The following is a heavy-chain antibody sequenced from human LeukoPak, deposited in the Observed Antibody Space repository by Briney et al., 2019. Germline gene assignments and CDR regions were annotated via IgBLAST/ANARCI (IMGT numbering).Heavy chain of an antibody. CDR2: ISSGSSYI. D-gene: IGHD6-19*01. Sequence: GGSLRLSCAASGFTFSSYSMNWVRQAPGKGLEWVSSISSGSSYIYYADSVKGRFTISRDNAKNPLYLQMNSLRAEDTAVYYCARVGPDYSSGWSFDYWGQGTLVTVSS. V-gene: IGHV3-21*01. CDR3: ARVGPDYSSGWSFDY. J-gene: IGHJ4*02. CDR1: GFTFSSYS.